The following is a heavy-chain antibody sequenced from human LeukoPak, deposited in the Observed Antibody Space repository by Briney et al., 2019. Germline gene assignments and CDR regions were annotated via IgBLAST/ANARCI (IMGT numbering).Heavy chain of an antibody. D-gene: IGHD6-19*01. CDR1: GYTFTSYD. CDR3: ARGTGHSGWKFDY. J-gene: IGHJ4*02. CDR2: MNPNVGNT. Sequence: ASVKVSCMASGYTFTSYDINWVRQATGEGLEWMGWMNPNVGNTGYAQKFQGRDTMTRNTSISTAYMELSSLRSQDTAVYYCARGTGHSGWKFDYWGQGTLVTVSS. V-gene: IGHV1-8*01.